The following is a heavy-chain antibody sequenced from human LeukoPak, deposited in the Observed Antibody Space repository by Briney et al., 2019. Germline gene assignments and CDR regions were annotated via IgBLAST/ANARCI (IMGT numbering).Heavy chain of an antibody. V-gene: IGHV4-34*01. J-gene: IGHJ4*02. Sequence: SETLSLTCAVYGGSFSGYYWSWIRQPPGKGLEWIGEINHSGNTKYNPSLKSRVTISVDTSKNQFSLKRSSVNAADTAVYYCARTKSSGSYPDYWGQGTLVTVSS. D-gene: IGHD3-22*01. CDR1: GGSFSGYY. CDR2: INHSGNT. CDR3: ARTKSSGSYPDY.